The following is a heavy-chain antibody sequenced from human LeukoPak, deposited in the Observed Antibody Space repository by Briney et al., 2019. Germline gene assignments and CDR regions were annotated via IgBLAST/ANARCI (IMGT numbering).Heavy chain of an antibody. CDR2: VYTSGST. CDR3: ARGNSGYTSNWFDP. J-gene: IGHJ5*02. D-gene: IGHD3-22*01. Sequence: PSETLSLTCTVSGGSISSYYWSWIRQPAGKGLEWIGRVYTSGSTNYNPSLKSRVTMSLDTSKNQFSLKLSSVTAADTAVYYCARGNSGYTSNWFDPWGQGTLVTVSS. V-gene: IGHV4-4*07. CDR1: GGSISSYY.